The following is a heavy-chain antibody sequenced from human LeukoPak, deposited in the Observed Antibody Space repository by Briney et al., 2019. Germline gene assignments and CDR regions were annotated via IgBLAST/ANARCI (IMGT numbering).Heavy chain of an antibody. V-gene: IGHV1-69*13. CDR1: GGTFSSYA. J-gene: IGHJ4*02. CDR3: ARVQQLVLDY. Sequence: GASVKVSCKASGGTFSSYAISWVRQAPGQGLEWIGGIIPIFGTANYAQKFQGRVTITADESTSTAYMELSSLRSEDTAVYYCARVQQLVLDYWGQGTLVTVSS. D-gene: IGHD6-6*01. CDR2: IIPIFGTA.